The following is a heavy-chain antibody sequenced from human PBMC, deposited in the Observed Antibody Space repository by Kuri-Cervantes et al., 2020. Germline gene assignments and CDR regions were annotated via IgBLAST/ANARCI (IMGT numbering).Heavy chain of an antibody. D-gene: IGHD2-21*02. V-gene: IGHV4-34*01. CDR3: GSRKGDSSAGY. Sequence: GSLRLSCAVHGGSFSGYYWSWIRQPPGKGLEWIGEINHSGNTNYNPSLKSRVTISVDTSKGQFSLKLSSVTAADTAIYYCGSRKGDSSAGYWGQGTVVTVSS. CDR2: INHSGNT. CDR1: GGSFSGYY. J-gene: IGHJ4*02.